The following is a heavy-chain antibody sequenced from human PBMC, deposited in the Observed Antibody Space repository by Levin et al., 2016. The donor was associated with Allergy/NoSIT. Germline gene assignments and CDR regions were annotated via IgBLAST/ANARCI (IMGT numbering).Heavy chain of an antibody. D-gene: IGHD2-21*01. V-gene: IGHV3-48*04. CDR3: VPSIVVPGSLDY. Sequence: GGSLRLSCAGSGFPFSDYSFNWVRQAPGKGLEWVSYISSESSARYYADSVRGRFTISRDNSKNTVYLQMNSLTAEDTALYYCVPSIVVPGSLDYWGPGTLVTVSS. CDR2: ISSESSAR. CDR1: GFPFSDYS. J-gene: IGHJ4*02.